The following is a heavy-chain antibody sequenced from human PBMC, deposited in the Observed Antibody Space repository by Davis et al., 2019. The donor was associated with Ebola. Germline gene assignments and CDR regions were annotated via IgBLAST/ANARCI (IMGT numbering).Heavy chain of an antibody. CDR1: SYTFTSYG. V-gene: IGHV1-18*01. CDR3: AREAGATKRIYDS. Sequence: SVKVSCKASSYTFTSYGISWVRQAPGQGLEWMGWISGYNGNTNYSQKLQGRVTMTTDTSRSTAYMELRSLRSDDTAVYYCAREAGATKRIYDSWGQGTLVTVSS. J-gene: IGHJ5*01. D-gene: IGHD1-26*01. CDR2: ISGYNGNT.